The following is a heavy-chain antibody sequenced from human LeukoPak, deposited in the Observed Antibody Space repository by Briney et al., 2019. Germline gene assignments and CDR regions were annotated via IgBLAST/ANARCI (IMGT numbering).Heavy chain of an antibody. V-gene: IGHV3-48*03. D-gene: IGHD1-26*01. CDR3: ARENSGTAGDAFDI. CDR1: GFRFSGYE. J-gene: IGHJ3*02. CDR2: ISGGSTV. Sequence: GGSLRLSCAASGFRFSGYEMNWVRQAPGKGLEWVSYISGGSTVYYADSVKGRFTISRDNAKNSQYLQMNSLRLDDTAVYYCARENSGTAGDAFDIWGPGTMVTVSS.